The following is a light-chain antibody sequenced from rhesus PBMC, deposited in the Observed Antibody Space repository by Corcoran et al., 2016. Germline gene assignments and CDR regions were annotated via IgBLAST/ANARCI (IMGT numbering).Light chain of an antibody. CDR2: KAS. Sequence: DIQMTQSPSSLSASVGDRVTITCRARENVNNYLHWYQQKPGKAPKLLIYKASTLQSGVPSRFSGSGSGTDFTLTISSLQAEDFATYYCQHSYGTPFTFGPGTKLDIK. CDR3: QHSYGTPFT. CDR1: ENVNNY. J-gene: IGKJ3*01. V-gene: IGKV1-74*01.